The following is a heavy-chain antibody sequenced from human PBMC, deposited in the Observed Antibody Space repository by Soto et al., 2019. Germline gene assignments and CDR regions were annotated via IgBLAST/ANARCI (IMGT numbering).Heavy chain of an antibody. V-gene: IGHV4-59*01. J-gene: IGHJ6*02. Sequence: PSETLSLTCTVSGGTISSYYWSWIRQPPGKGLEWIGYIYYSGSTNYAQKLQGRVTMTTDTSTSTAYMELRSLRSDDTAVYYCARVLLSYYYDSISPYGMDVWGQGTTVTVSS. D-gene: IGHD3-22*01. CDR2: IYYSGST. CDR3: ARVLLSYYYDSISPYGMDV. CDR1: GGTISSYY.